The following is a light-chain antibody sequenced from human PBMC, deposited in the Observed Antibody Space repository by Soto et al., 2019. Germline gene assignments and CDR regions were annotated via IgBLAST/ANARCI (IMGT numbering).Light chain of an antibody. CDR2: WAS. J-gene: IGKJ4*01. V-gene: IGKV4-1*01. CDR1: QSVLYSSDNKNY. CDR3: QQYYSTPLT. Sequence: DIAMTQSPDSLAVSLGERATINCKSSQSVLYSSDNKNYLTWYQQKPGQPPQLLISWASTRESGVPDRFSGSGSGTDFTLTISSLQAEDVAVYYCQQYYSTPLTFGGGTRVEIK.